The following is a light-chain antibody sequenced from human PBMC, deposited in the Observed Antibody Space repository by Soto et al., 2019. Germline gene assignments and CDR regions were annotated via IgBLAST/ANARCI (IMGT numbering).Light chain of an antibody. CDR3: QQYYSTPIH. Sequence: DIVMTQSPDSLAVSLGERATINCKSSQSVLYSSNNKNYLAWYQQKPGQPPKLLVYWASTRESGVPDRFSGGGSGTDFTLTISSLQAEDVAVYYCQQYYSTPIHFGPGTKVDIK. J-gene: IGKJ3*01. CDR2: WAS. CDR1: QSVLYSSNNKNY. V-gene: IGKV4-1*01.